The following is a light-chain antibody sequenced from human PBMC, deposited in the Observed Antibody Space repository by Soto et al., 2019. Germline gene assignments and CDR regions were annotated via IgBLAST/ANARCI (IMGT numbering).Light chain of an antibody. CDR1: SSDVGGYNY. CDR2: GNS. J-gene: IGLJ2*01. Sequence: QSVLTQPASVSGSPGQSITISCTGTSSDVGGYNYVSWYQQHPGKAPKLLIYGNSNRPSGVPDRFSGSKSGTSASLAITGLQAEDEADYYCQSYDSSLSGSGVFGGGTKLTVL. V-gene: IGLV2-14*01. CDR3: QSYDSSLSGSGV.